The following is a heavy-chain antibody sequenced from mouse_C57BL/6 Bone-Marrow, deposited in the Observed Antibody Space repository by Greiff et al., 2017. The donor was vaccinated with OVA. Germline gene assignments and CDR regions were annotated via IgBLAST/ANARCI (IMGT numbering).Heavy chain of an antibody. Sequence: QVQLQQPGAELVKPGASVKMSCKASGYTFTSYWITWVKQRPGQGLEWIGDIYPGSGRTNYNEKFKSKATLTVDTSSSTAYMQLSSLTSEDSAVYYCAREGTIYYYGSAWFAYWGQGTLVTVSA. J-gene: IGHJ3*01. V-gene: IGHV1-55*01. CDR3: AREGTIYYYGSAWFAY. D-gene: IGHD1-1*01. CDR2: IYPGSGRT. CDR1: GYTFTSYW.